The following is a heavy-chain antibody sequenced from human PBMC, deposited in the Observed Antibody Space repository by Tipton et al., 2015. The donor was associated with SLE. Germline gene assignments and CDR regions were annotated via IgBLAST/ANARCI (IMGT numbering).Heavy chain of an antibody. J-gene: IGHJ5*02. CDR1: GGSFSGYY. CDR2: IYYSGST. V-gene: IGHV4-39*01. CDR3: ARHHCSGGSCYINWFDP. Sequence: TLSLTCAVYGGSFSGYYWGWIRQPPGKGLEWIGSIYYSGSTYYNPSLKSRVTISVDTSKNQFSLKLSSVTAADTAVYYCARHHCSGGSCYINWFDPWGQGTLVTVSS. D-gene: IGHD2-15*01.